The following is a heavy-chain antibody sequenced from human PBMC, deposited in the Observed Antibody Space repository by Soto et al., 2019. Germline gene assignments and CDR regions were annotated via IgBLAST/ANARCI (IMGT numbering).Heavy chain of an antibody. CDR2: ISGSGGST. CDR1: GFTFSSYA. Sequence: PGGSLRLSCAASGFTFSSYAMSWVRQAPGKGLEWVSAISGSGGSTYYADSVKGRFTISRDNSKNTLYRQMNSPRAEDTAVYYCAKSTVRGGYYYYYGMDVWGQGTTVTVSS. J-gene: IGHJ6*02. V-gene: IGHV3-23*01. D-gene: IGHD4-4*01. CDR3: AKSTVRGGYYYYYGMDV.